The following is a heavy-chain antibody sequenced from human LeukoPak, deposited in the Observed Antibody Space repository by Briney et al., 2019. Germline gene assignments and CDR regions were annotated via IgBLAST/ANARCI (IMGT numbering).Heavy chain of an antibody. J-gene: IGHJ6*02. D-gene: IGHD2-15*01. CDR2: IYYSGST. CDR3: ARTELLPNYYYYYGMDV. CDR1: GVSISSGDYY. V-gene: IGHV4-30-4*01. Sequence: PSETLSLTCAVSGVSISSGDYYWRWIRQPPGKGLEWIGYIYYSGSTYYNPSLKSRITISVDTSKNQFSLKLSSVTAADTAVYYCARTELLPNYYYYYGMDVWGQGTTVTVSS.